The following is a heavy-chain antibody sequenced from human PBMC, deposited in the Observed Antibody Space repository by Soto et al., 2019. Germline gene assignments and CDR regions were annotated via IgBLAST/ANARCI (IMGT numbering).Heavy chain of an antibody. CDR3: ASKLLAAARGFDY. Sequence: GASVKVSCKASGGTFSSYTISWVRQAPGQGLEWMGRIIPILGIANYAQKFQGRVTITADKSTSTAYMELSSLRSEDTAVYYCASKLLAAARGFDYWGQGTLVTVSS. J-gene: IGHJ4*02. CDR1: GGTFSSYT. V-gene: IGHV1-69*02. D-gene: IGHD6-13*01. CDR2: IIPILGIA.